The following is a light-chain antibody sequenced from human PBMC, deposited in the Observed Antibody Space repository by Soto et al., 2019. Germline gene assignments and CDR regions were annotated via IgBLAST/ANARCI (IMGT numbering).Light chain of an antibody. J-gene: IGKJ3*01. CDR3: QHRHN. CDR2: DAS. CDR1: QSVSRD. V-gene: IGKV3-11*01. Sequence: DIVLTQSPGTLSLSPGERATLSCRASQSVSRDFAWYQQKPGQAPRLLIYDASNRATGIPARFSGSGSGTDFTLTISSLQPEDFAVYYCQHRHNFGPGTKVDFK.